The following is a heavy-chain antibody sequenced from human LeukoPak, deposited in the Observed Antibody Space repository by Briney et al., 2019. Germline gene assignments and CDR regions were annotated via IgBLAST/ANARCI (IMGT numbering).Heavy chain of an antibody. CDR3: AIGPRMTSGSYPTRDLLNWFDP. D-gene: IGHD3-10*01. CDR2: IIPIFGTA. Sequence: GSSVKVSCKASGGTFSSYAISWVRQAPGQGLEWMGGIIPIFGTANYAQKFQGRVTITTDESTSTAYMELSSLRPEDTAVYYCAIGPRMTSGSYPTRDLLNWFDPWGQGTLVTVSS. CDR1: GGTFSSYA. J-gene: IGHJ5*02. V-gene: IGHV1-69*05.